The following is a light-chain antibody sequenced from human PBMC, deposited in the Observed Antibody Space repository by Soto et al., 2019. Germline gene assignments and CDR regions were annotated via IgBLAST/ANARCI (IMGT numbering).Light chain of an antibody. CDR2: DAS. CDR1: QSVSSY. V-gene: IGKV3-11*01. J-gene: IGKJ2*01. Sequence: EIVLTQSPATLSLSPGERATLSCRASQSVSSYLAWYQQQPGQAPRLLIYDASNRATGIPARFSGSGSGTDFTLTISSLEPEDFAVYYCQKRSNWPTPFGQGTKLEIK. CDR3: QKRSNWPTP.